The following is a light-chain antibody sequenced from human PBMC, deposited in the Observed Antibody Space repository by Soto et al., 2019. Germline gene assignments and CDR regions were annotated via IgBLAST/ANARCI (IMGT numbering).Light chain of an antibody. J-gene: IGKJ1*01. CDR1: QIIRRY. V-gene: IGKV1-39*01. CDR2: TIS. Sequence: DIQMTQSPSSLSASVGDRVTITCRASQIIRRYLSWYQQKPGKIPKLLIYTISELQSGVPSRFSGSGSGTEFTLTVSSLQPEDSSTYYCQQSQGTFGQGTKVEV. CDR3: QQSQGT.